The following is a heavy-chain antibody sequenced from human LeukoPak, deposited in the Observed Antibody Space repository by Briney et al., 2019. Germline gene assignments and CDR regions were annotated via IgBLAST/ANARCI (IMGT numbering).Heavy chain of an antibody. CDR2: VYHSGDT. CDR3: ARHFSRGWTYHYGMDV. CDR1: GGSISTDSYY. J-gene: IGHJ6*02. V-gene: IGHV4-39*01. D-gene: IGHD6-19*01. Sequence: KPSETLSLTCAVSGGSISTDSYYWGWIRRPPGKGLEWIASVYHSGDTYYSSSLKSRVTISVDTSKNQFSLKLTSVTAADTAVYYYARHFSRGWTYHYGMDVWGQGTTVTVSS.